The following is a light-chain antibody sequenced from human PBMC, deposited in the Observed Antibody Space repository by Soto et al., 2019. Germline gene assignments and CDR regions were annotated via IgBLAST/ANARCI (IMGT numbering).Light chain of an antibody. CDR2: TAS. J-gene: IGKJ5*01. Sequence: DLQMPGSPSPRPALLRARFPLSCRASQGVSTWLAWYQQKPGKAPNLLIYTASTLQSGVTPRFSGSGSGTDFSLTISSLEPEDFAVYYCQQRSNWPPITFGQGTRVDIK. CDR1: QGVSTW. CDR3: QQRSNWPPIT. V-gene: IGKV1-12*01.